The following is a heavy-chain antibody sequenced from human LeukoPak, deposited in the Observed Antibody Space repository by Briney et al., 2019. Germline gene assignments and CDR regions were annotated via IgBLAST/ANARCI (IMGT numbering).Heavy chain of an antibody. CDR2: IYYSGST. V-gene: IGHV4-39*07. Sequence: SETLSLTCTVPGGSISSSSYYWGWIRQPPGKGLEWIGSIYYSGSTYYNPSLKSRVTISVDTSKNQFSLKLSSVTAADTAVYYCARLASIAAAGHETFDIWGQGTMVTVSS. CDR3: ARLASIAAAGHETFDI. J-gene: IGHJ3*02. CDR1: GGSISSSSYY. D-gene: IGHD6-13*01.